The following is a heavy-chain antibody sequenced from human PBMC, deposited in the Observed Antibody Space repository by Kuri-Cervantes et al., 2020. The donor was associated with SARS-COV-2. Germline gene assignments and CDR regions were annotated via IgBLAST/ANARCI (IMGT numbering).Heavy chain of an antibody. CDR2: ISSSSSYT. J-gene: IGHJ4*02. CDR1: GFTFNDYY. CDR3: ARGGGRQLNTDFDY. V-gene: IGHV3-11*06. Sequence: GGSLRLSCAASGFTFNDYYMSWIRQAPGKGLEWISYISSSSSYTNYADSVKGRFTISRDNAKNSLYLQMNSLRAEDTAVYYRARGGGRQLNTDFDYWGQGTLVTVSS. D-gene: IGHD5-18*01.